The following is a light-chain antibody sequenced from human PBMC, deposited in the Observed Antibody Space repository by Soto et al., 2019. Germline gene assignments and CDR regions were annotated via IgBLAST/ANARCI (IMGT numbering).Light chain of an antibody. Sequence: DIVMTQSPDSLVVSLGERATINCKASQSVFYTSVNKDYLAWYQHKEGHPPKLLIYWASTRESGVPDRFSGSGAGTDFTLTIRNLQAEDVAVYFCQQYFATPRTFGQGNKVQL. V-gene: IGKV4-1*01. J-gene: IGKJ1*01. CDR1: QSVFYTSVNKDY. CDR2: WAS. CDR3: QQYFATPRT.